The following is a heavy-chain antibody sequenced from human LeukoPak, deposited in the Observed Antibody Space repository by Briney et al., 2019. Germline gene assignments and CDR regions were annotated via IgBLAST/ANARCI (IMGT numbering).Heavy chain of an antibody. CDR3: ARDNRGRVATIYDY. CDR1: GFTFGDYA. V-gene: IGHV3-7*01. J-gene: IGHJ4*02. D-gene: IGHD5-12*01. CDR2: IKQDGSEK. Sequence: TGGSLRLSCTASGFTFGDYAMSWVRQAPGKGLEWVANIKQDGSEKYYVDSVKGRFTISRDNAKNSLYLQMNSLRAEDTAVYYCARDNRGRVATIYDYWGQGTLVTVSS.